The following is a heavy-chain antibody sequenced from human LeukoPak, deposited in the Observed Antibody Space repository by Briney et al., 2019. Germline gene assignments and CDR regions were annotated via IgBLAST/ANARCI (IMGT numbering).Heavy chain of an antibody. V-gene: IGHV3-48*02. D-gene: IGHD1-26*01. Sequence: GGSLRLSCAASGFAFSIYSMNWVRQAPGKGLEWVSYTSSVSSPIYYADSVKGRFTIYRDNAKNSLYLHMNSLRDEDTAVYYCARVVGPYYGMDVWGQGTTVTVSS. CDR3: ARVVGPYYGMDV. CDR1: GFAFSIYS. J-gene: IGHJ6*02. CDR2: TSSVSSPI.